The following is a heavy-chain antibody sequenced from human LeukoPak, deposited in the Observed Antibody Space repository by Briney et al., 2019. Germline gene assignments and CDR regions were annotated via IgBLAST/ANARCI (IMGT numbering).Heavy chain of an antibody. J-gene: IGHJ4*02. V-gene: IGHV4-59*01. CDR2: IYYSGST. D-gene: IGHD3-10*01. Sequence: PSETLSLTCTVSGGSISSYYWSWIRQPPGKGLEWIGYIYYSGSTNYNPSLTSRVTISVDRSKNQFSLKLTSVTAADTAVYYCAREDPDYGSGTFDYWGQGTLVTVSS. CDR1: GGSISSYY. CDR3: AREDPDYGSGTFDY.